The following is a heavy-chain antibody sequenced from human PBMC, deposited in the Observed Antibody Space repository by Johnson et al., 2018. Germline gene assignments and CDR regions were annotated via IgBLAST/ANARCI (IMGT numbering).Heavy chain of an antibody. CDR3: ARARSGYSTYYDPTGYMDV. CDR1: GGSFSGYY. V-gene: IGHV4-34*01. J-gene: IGHJ6*03. Sequence: QVQLQQWGAGLLEPSETLSLSCAVYGGSFSGYYWSWIRQPPGKGLEWIGEINHSGSNNYNPSLKSRGTISVDTSKNPFSLKLSSVTAADTAVYYCARARSGYSTYYDPTGYMDVWGKGTTVTVSS. D-gene: IGHD3-3*01. CDR2: INHSGSN.